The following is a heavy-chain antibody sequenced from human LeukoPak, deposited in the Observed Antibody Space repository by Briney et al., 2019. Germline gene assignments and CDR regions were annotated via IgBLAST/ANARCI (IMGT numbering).Heavy chain of an antibody. Sequence: ASVKVSCKASGYTFTSYYMHWVRQAPGQGLEWMGIINPSGGSTSYAQKFQGRVTMTRDTSISTAYMELSRLRSDDTAAYYCARGYSYGHYFDYWGQGTLVTVSS. CDR1: GYTFTSYY. J-gene: IGHJ4*02. D-gene: IGHD5-18*01. CDR2: INPSGGST. CDR3: ARGYSYGHYFDY. V-gene: IGHV1-46*01.